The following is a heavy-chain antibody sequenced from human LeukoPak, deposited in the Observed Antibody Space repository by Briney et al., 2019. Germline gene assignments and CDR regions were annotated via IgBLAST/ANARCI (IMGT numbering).Heavy chain of an antibody. J-gene: IGHJ3*02. CDR2: IVAGSGNT. CDR1: GFTFTSSA. D-gene: IGHD3-22*01. CDR3: AADAYYYDSSGYWYAFDI. Sequence: SVKVSCKASGFTFTSSAMQWVRQAPGQHLEWIGWIVAGSGNTNYAQKFQERLTITRDMSTSTAYMELSSLRSEDTAVYYCAADAYYYDSSGYWYAFDIWGQGTMVTVSS. V-gene: IGHV1-58*02.